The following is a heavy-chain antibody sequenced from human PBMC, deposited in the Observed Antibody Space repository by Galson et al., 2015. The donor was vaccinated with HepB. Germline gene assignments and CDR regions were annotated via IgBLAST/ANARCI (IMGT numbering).Heavy chain of an antibody. Sequence: SLRLSCAASGFTFRSYAMSWVRQAPGKGLEWVSAISGSGGCTYYADSVKGRFIISRDNSKDTLYLQMNSLRAEDTAIYYCAKCDSSGWDYYYGMDGWGQGTKVTVSS. D-gene: IGHD6-19*01. CDR3: AKCDSSGWDYYYGMDG. CDR2: ISGSGGCT. V-gene: IGHV3-23*01. CDR1: GFTFRSYA. J-gene: IGHJ6*02.